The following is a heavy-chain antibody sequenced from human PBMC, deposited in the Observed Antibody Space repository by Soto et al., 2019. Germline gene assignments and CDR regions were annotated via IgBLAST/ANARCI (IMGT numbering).Heavy chain of an antibody. D-gene: IGHD2-8*02. CDR2: ISNSEST. CDR1: GGSITSYD. CDR3: ARDKITGLFDY. J-gene: IGHJ4*02. V-gene: IGHV4-59*12. Sequence: SETLSLTCTVSGGSITSYDWSWIRQPPGRGLEWIGYISNSESTKYNPSLKSRVTMSVDASKNQFSLKLTSVTAADTAVYYCARDKITGLFDYWGQGTLVTVSS.